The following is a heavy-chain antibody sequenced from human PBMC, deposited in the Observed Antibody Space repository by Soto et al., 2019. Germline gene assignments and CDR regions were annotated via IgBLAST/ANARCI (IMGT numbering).Heavy chain of an antibody. J-gene: IGHJ4*02. CDR3: AKGVVREPVNFDC. Sequence: QVQLVESGGGVVQPGRSLSRSCAVAGFTFSAFAMYWVRQAPRKGLEWVALISYDGRNEDYADYVKGRFTISRANCKNKLFPQVARLFAQDTAVYYCAKGVVREPVNFDCWGKGTLVTVS. V-gene: IGHV3-30*18. CDR1: GFTFSAFA. D-gene: IGHD3-10*01. CDR2: ISYDGRNE.